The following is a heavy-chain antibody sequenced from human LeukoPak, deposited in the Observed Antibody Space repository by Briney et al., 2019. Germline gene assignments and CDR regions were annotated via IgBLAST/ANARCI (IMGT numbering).Heavy chain of an antibody. Sequence: GKSLRLSCAASGFTFNNYGMHWVRQAPGKGLEWVAVISYDGRNKHYPDSVKGRFTISRDISTDTLWLQMDSLRAEDAAVYYCAKGPLRGTAAAIDYWGQGTLVTVSS. CDR3: AKGPLRGTAAAIDY. CDR1: GFTFNNYG. J-gene: IGHJ4*02. D-gene: IGHD2-2*01. CDR2: ISYDGRNK. V-gene: IGHV3-30*18.